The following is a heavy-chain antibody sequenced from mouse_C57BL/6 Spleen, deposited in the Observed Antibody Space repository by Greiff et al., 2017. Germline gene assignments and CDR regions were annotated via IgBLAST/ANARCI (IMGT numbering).Heavy chain of an antibody. J-gene: IGHJ4*01. V-gene: IGHV7-1*01. CDR1: GFTFSVFY. Sequence: EVMLVESGGGLVQSGRSLRLSCATSGFTFSVFYMEWVRQAPGKGLEWIAASRNKANDYTTEYSASVKGRFIVSRDTSQSILYLQMNALRAEDTAIYYCARDRAMDYWGQGTSVTVSS. CDR3: ARDRAMDY. CDR2: SRNKANDYTT.